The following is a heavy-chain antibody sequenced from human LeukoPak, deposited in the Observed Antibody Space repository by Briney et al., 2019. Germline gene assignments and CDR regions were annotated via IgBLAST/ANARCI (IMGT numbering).Heavy chain of an antibody. J-gene: IGHJ4*02. V-gene: IGHV1-18*01. CDR3: ARPDSSTVTFTSLDY. CDR2: ISAYNGNT. CDR1: GYTFTSYG. D-gene: IGHD4-17*01. Sequence: ASVKVSCKASGYTFTSYGISWVRQAPGQGLEWMGWISAYNGNTNYAQKLQGRVTMTTDTSTSTAYMELRSLRSDDTAVYYCARPDSSTVTFTSLDYWGQGTLVTVSS.